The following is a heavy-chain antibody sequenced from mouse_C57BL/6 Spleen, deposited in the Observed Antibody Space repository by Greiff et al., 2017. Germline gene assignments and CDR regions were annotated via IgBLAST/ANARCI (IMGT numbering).Heavy chain of an antibody. Sequence: VQGVESGAELVKPGASVKMSCKASGYTFTTYPIEWMKQNHGKSLEWIGNFHPYNDDTKYNEKFKGKATLTVEKSSSTVYLELSRLTSDDSAVYYCARRGEFTYYVDYWGQGTTLTVSS. D-gene: IGHD1-1*01. V-gene: IGHV1-47*01. CDR3: ARRGEFTYYVDY. J-gene: IGHJ2*01. CDR1: GYTFTTYP. CDR2: FHPYNDDT.